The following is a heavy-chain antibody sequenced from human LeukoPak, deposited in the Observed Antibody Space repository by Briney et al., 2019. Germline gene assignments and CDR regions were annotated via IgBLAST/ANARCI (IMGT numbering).Heavy chain of an antibody. Sequence: GASVKVSCKVSGYTLTELFMHWVRQAPGKGLEWMGGFDPEDGETIYAQKFQGRVTMTEDTSTDTAYMELSSLRSEDTAVYYCATDLFLTPDSEITVVPRNWGQGTLVTVSS. J-gene: IGHJ4*02. CDR1: GYTLTELF. D-gene: IGHD1-20*01. V-gene: IGHV1-24*01. CDR2: FDPEDGET. CDR3: ATDLFLTPDSEITVVPRN.